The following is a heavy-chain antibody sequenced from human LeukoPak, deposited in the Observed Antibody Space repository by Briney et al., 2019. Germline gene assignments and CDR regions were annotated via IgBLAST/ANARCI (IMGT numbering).Heavy chain of an antibody. V-gene: IGHV4-4*02. Sequence: SETPSLTCAVSGGSISSSNWWSWVRQPPGKGLEWIGEIYHSGSTNYNPSLKGRVTISVDKSKNQFSLKLSSVTAADTAVYYCVSLYYYDSSGYSALDYWGQGTLVTVSS. D-gene: IGHD3-22*01. CDR3: VSLYYYDSSGYSALDY. CDR1: GGSISSSNW. J-gene: IGHJ4*02. CDR2: IYHSGST.